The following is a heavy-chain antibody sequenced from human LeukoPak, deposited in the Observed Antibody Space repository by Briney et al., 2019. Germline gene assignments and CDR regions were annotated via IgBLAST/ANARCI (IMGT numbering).Heavy chain of an antibody. CDR1: GGSFSGYY. V-gene: IGHV4-34*01. J-gene: IGHJ4*02. D-gene: IGHD1/OR15-1a*01. Sequence: SETLSLTCAVYGGSFSGYYWSWIRQPPGKGLEWIGEINHTGSPNYNPSLKSRVTISVDRSKNQFSLKVNSVTAADTAMYYCARVNSENYFDSWGQGTLVTVSS. CDR3: ARVNSENYFDS. CDR2: INHTGSP.